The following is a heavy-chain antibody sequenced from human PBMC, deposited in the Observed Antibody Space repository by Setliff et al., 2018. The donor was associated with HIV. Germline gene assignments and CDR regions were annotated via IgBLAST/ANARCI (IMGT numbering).Heavy chain of an antibody. CDR2: IYYRGST. D-gene: IGHD6-13*01. CDR1: GGSISSSSYY. V-gene: IGHV4-39*01. Sequence: SETLSLTCTVSGGSISSSSYYWGWIRQPPGKGLQWIGSIYYRGSTYYNPSLKSRVTISIDTSKNQFSLKLRSVTAADTALYYCARGRYRSRWYASDHYYIDVWGKGTTVTVSS. J-gene: IGHJ6*03. CDR3: ARGRYRSRWYASDHYYIDV.